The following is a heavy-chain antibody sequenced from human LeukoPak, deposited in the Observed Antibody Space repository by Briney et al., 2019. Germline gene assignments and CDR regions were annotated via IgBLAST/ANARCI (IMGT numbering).Heavy chain of an antibody. CDR3: ARHYYGSGSYLLFFDY. V-gene: IGHV2-26*01. D-gene: IGHD3-10*01. Sequence: SGPTLVNPTETLTLTCTVSGFSLSNARMGVSWIRQPPGKALEWLAHIFSNDEKSYRTSLKSRRTISKDTSKSQVVLTLTNMDPVDTATYYCARHYYGSGSYLLFFDYWGQGTMVTVSS. CDR1: GFSLSNARMG. CDR2: IFSNDEK. J-gene: IGHJ4*02.